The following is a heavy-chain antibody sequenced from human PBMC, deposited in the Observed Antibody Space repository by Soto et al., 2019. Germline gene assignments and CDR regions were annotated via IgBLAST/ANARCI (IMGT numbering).Heavy chain of an antibody. CDR2: IWYDGSNK. CDR3: ARDPANYYDSSGYFDY. Sequence: SLRLSCAASGFTFSSYGMHWVRQAPGKGLEWVAVIWYDGSNKYYADSVKGRFTISRDNSKNTLYLQMNSLRAEDTAVYYCARDPANYYDSSGYFDYWGQGTLVTVSS. CDR1: GFTFSSYG. V-gene: IGHV3-33*01. D-gene: IGHD3-22*01. J-gene: IGHJ4*02.